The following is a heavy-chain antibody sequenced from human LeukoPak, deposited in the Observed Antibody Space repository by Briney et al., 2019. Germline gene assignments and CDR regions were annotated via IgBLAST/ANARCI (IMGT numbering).Heavy chain of an antibody. CDR1: GFTFSSYS. Sequence: GGTLRLSCAASGFTFSSYSMNWVRQAPGKGLEWVSSISSSSIYIYYADSVKGRFTISRDNAKNSLYLHMNSLRAEDTAVYCCARDLSTYYYYMDVWGKGTTVTVSS. V-gene: IGHV3-21*01. CDR2: ISSSSIYI. CDR3: ARDLSTYYYYMDV. J-gene: IGHJ6*03.